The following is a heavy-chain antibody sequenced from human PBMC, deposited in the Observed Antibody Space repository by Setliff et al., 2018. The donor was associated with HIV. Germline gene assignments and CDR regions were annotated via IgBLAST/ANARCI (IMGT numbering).Heavy chain of an antibody. CDR2: IYHSGST. D-gene: IGHD2-21*02. CDR1: GYSISSGYY. CDR3: ARAMRGVVVTNMYYYYGMDV. V-gene: IGHV4-38-2*02. Sequence: SETLSLTCTVSGYSISSGYYWGWIRQPPGKGLEWIGSIYHSGSTYYNPSLKSRVTISVDTSKNQFPLKLSSVTAADTAVYYCARAMRGVVVTNMYYYYGMDVWGQGTTVTVSS. J-gene: IGHJ6*02.